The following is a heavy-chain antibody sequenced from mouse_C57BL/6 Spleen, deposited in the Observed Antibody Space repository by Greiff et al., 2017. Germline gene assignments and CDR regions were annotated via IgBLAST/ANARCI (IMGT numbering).Heavy chain of an antibody. D-gene: IGHD1-1*01. CDR3: ARYDYYGSSPHWYFDV. V-gene: IGHV1-82*01. J-gene: IGHJ1*03. CDR2: IYPGDGDT. CDR1: GYAFSSSW. Sequence: QVQLQQSGPELVKPGASVKISCKASGYAFSSSWMNWVKQRPGKGLEWIGRIYPGDGDTNYNGKFKGKATLTADKSSSTAYMQLSSLTSEDSAVYFCARYDYYGSSPHWYFDVWGTGTTVTVSS.